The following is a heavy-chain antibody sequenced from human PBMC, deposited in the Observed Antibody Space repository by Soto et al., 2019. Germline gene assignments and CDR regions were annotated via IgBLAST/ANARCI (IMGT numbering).Heavy chain of an antibody. CDR1: GGSISSGDYY. V-gene: IGHV4-30-4*01. Sequence: PSETLYLTCTVSGGSISSGDYYWSWIRQPPGKGLEWIGYIYYSGSTYYNPSLKSRVTISVDTSKNQFSLKLSSVTAADTAVYYCARLGERLLSSFDYWGQGTLVTVSA. CDR3: ARLGERLLSSFDY. CDR2: IYYSGST. D-gene: IGHD2-21*02. J-gene: IGHJ4*02.